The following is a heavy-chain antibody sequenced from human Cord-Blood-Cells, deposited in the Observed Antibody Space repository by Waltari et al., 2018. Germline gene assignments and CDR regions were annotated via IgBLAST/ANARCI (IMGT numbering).Heavy chain of an antibody. CDR3: ARWVWVRAYCGGDCYSDY. Sequence: QVQLQQWGAGLLKPSETLSLTCAVYGGSFSGYYWSWIRQPHGKGLEWIGELNHSGSTKYHPSLKSRVTISVDTSKYQFSLKLSSVTAADTAVYYCARWVWVRAYCGGDCYSDYWGQGTLVTVSS. D-gene: IGHD2-21*01. CDR1: GGSFSGYY. V-gene: IGHV4-34*01. J-gene: IGHJ4*02. CDR2: LNHSGST.